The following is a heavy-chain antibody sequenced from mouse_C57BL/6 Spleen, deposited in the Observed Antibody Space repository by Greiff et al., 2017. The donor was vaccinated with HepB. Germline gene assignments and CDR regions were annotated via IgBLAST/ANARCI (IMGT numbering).Heavy chain of an antibody. V-gene: IGHV1-19*01. CDR1: GYTFTDYY. CDR3: ARRDDYDGTGLDY. J-gene: IGHJ2*01. D-gene: IGHD2-4*01. Sequence: EVQLQQSGPVLVKPGASVKMSCKASGYTFTDYYMNWVKQSHGKSLEWIGVINPYNGGTSYNQKFKGKATLTVDKSSSTAYMELNSLTSEDSAVYYCARRDDYDGTGLDYWGQGTTLTVSS. CDR2: INPYNGGT.